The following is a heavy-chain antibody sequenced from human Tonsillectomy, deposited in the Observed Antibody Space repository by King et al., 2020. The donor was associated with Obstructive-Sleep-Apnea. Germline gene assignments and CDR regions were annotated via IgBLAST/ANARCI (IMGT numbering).Heavy chain of an antibody. CDR3: AKDDSSAFLSGHGMAV. D-gene: IGHD6-6*01. CDR2: IRYDGSNT. V-gene: IGHV3-30*02. CDR1: GFTFSTYG. Sequence: VQLVESGGGVVQPGRSLRLSCAASGFTFSTYGMHWFRQAPGRGLGWVTFIRYDGSNTYYTASVKGRFTISRENSKKTLYLQMNSLRAEDTAVYYCAKDDSSAFLSGHGMAVWGQGTTVTVSS. J-gene: IGHJ6*02.